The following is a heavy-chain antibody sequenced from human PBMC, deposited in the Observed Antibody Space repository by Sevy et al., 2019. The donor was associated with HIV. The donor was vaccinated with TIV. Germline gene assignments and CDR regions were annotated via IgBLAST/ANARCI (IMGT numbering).Heavy chain of an antibody. CDR1: GYTFTGYY. Sequence: ASVKVSCKASGYTFTGYYMHWVRQAPGQGLEWMGRINPNSGGRNYAQMFQGRVTMTRDTPISTVYMELSRLRSDDTAVYYCARGEDYYGSGSYYSTYYFDYWGQGTLVTVSS. V-gene: IGHV1-2*06. J-gene: IGHJ4*02. CDR2: INPNSGGR. CDR3: ARGEDYYGSGSYYSTYYFDY. D-gene: IGHD3-10*01.